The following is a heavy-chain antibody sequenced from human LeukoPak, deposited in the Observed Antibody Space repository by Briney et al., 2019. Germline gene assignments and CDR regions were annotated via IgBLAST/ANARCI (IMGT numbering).Heavy chain of an antibody. CDR3: ARAHGYCSGGSCSRHYFHY. D-gene: IGHD2-15*01. J-gene: IGHJ4*02. Sequence: GGSLRLSCAASGFTFDDYGMSWVRQAPGKGLEWVSGINWNGGSTGYADSVKGRFTISRDNAKNSLYLQMNSLRAEDTALYYCARAHGYCSGGSCSRHYFHYWGQGTLVTVSS. CDR1: GFTFDDYG. V-gene: IGHV3-20*04. CDR2: INWNGGST.